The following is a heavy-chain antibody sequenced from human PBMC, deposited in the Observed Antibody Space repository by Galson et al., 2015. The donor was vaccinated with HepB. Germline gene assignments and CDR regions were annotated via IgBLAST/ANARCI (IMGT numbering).Heavy chain of an antibody. J-gene: IGHJ6*02. V-gene: IGHV3-23*01. D-gene: IGHD6-25*01. CDR3: AKDHDSSGWHYGMDV. CDR1: GFTFSSYA. CDR2: LSGSGGST. Sequence: SLRLSCAASGFTFSSYAMSWVRQAPGKGLEWVSALSGSGGSTYYADSVKGRFTISRDNSKNTLYLQMNSLRAEDTAVYYCAKDHDSSGWHYGMDVWGQGTTVTVSS.